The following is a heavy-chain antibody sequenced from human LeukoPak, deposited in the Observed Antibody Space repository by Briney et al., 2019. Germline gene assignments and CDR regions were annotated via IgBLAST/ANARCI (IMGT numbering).Heavy chain of an antibody. CDR1: GFTVSSNY. J-gene: IGHJ4*02. V-gene: IGHV3-53*01. CDR3: ARTGVAYCGGDCRDY. D-gene: IGHD2-21*02. Sequence: GGSLRLSCAASGFTVSSNYMSWVRQAPGKGLEWVSVIYSGGSTYYADSVKGRFTISRDNSKNTLYLQVNSLRAEDTAVYYCARTGVAYCGGDCRDYWGQGTLVTVSS. CDR2: IYSGGST.